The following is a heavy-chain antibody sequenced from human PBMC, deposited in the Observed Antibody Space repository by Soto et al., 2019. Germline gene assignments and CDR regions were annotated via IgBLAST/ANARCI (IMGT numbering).Heavy chain of an antibody. V-gene: IGHV4-61*01. CDR3: ARFVRSCSGTTCYTRADV. J-gene: IGHJ6*02. Sequence: XGTLDITCTVSGGSVSSDTHYGSWIRQPPGKRLEWIGFIYSSGSTNYNPSLKSRVTMSVDTSKNQFSLKLRSVIVADTAVYHCARFVRSCSGTTCYTRADVWGQGTTVTVSS. D-gene: IGHD2-2*02. CDR2: IYSSGST. CDR1: GGSVSSDTHY.